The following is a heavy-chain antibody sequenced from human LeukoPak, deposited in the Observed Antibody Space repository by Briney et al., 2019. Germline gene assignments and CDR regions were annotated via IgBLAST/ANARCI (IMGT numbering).Heavy chain of an antibody. V-gene: IGHV3-48*04. CDR1: GFTFSSYG. CDR2: ISSSGSTI. CDR3: ARGPQGYCSGGSCYFDY. Sequence: PAGRSLRLSCAASGFTFSSYGMHWVRQAPGKGLEWVSYISSSGSTIYYADSVKGRFTISRDNAKNSLYLQMNSLRAEDTAVYYCARGPQGYCSGGSCYFDYWGQGTLVTVSS. J-gene: IGHJ4*02. D-gene: IGHD2-15*01.